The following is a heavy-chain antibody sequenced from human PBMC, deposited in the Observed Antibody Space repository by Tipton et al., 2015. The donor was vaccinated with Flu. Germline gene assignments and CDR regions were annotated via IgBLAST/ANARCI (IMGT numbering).Heavy chain of an antibody. Sequence: TLSLTCTVSGDSTSNYYRSWIRQPAGKGLEWIGRVFTSGSTDYNPSLESRVTMSVDTSKNQFSLKLSSVTAADTAVYYCVRVMMGAAGTFDIWGQGTMVTVSS. V-gene: IGHV4-4*07. D-gene: IGHD1-26*01. J-gene: IGHJ3*02. CDR3: VRVMMGAAGTFDI. CDR1: GDSTSNYY. CDR2: VFTSGST.